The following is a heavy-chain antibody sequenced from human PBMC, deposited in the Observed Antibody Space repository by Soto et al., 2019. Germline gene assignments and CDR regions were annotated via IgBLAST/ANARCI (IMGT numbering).Heavy chain of an antibody. CDR2: IIPIFGAA. CDR3: AREDLHIHLSYYYGMDV. D-gene: IGHD3-3*01. J-gene: IGHJ6*02. V-gene: IGHV1-69*13. Sequence: GASVKVSCTASGGTFSSYAISWVRQAPGQGLEWMGGIIPIFGAANYAQKFQGRVTITADESTSTAYMELSSLRSEDTAVYYCAREDLHIHLSYYYGMDVWGQGTTVTVSS. CDR1: GGTFSSYA.